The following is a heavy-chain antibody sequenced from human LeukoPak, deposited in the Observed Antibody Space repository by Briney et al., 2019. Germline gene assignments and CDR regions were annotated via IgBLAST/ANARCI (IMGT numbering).Heavy chain of an antibody. V-gene: IGHV4-59*08. CDR2: IYYTWST. J-gene: IGHJ5*02. CDR3: ARRLCSSVSCSIDPSGNWFAP. Sequence: PSETLSLTCTVSGVSISNYWWNWVRQPPGKGLEWMGYIYYTWSTLYNPALNSRVAISLDTPKNQFSLRLSSVTAADTAVYYCARRLCSSVSCSIDPSGNWFAPWGQGTLVTVSS. CDR1: GVSISNYW. D-gene: IGHD2-2*01.